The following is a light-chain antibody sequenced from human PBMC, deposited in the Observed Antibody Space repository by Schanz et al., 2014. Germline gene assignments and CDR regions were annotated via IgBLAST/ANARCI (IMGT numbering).Light chain of an antibody. CDR3: QQYGSSPT. Sequence: ETVLTQSPVTLSLSPGERATLSCRASQTVISGYLAWYQQKPGQTPRLLIYGASSRAIGIPDRFSGSGSGTDFTLTISRLEPEDFAVYYCQQYGSSPTFGQGTRLEIK. J-gene: IGKJ5*01. V-gene: IGKV3-20*01. CDR1: QTVISGY. CDR2: GAS.